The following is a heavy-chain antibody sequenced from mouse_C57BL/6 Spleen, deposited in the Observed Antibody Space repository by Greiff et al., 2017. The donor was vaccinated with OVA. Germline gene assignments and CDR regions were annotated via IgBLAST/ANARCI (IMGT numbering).Heavy chain of an antibody. CDR2: INPNYGTT. J-gene: IGHJ3*01. V-gene: IGHV1-39*01. CDR1: GYSFTDYN. Sequence: EVKLQQSGPELVKPGASVKISCKASGYSFTDYNMNWVKQSNGKSLEWIGVINPNYGTTSYNQKFKGKATLTVDQSSSPAYMQLNSLTSEDSAVYYCARSLDYGSSYYWFAYWGQGTLVTVSA. D-gene: IGHD1-1*01. CDR3: ARSLDYGSSYYWFAY.